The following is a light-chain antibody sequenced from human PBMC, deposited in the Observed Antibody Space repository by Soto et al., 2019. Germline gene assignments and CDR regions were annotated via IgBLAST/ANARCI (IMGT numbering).Light chain of an antibody. CDR3: ASYTSTRSLV. CDR2: EVA. J-gene: IGLJ3*02. Sequence: QSALTQPASVTGSPGQSLTISCTGTSSDVGSYNHVSWYQQYPGTAPKLILYEVANRPSGVSGRFSGTKSGNTASLTISGLQPEDEANYYCASYTSTRSLVFGGGTKLTVL. CDR1: SSDVGSYNH. V-gene: IGLV2-14*01.